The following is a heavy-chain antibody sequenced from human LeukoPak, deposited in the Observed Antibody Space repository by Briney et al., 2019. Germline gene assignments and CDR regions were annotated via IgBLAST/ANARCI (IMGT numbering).Heavy chain of an antibody. J-gene: IGHJ5*02. V-gene: IGHV1-8*01. CDR3: ARVDVRGGET. CDR1: GYTFTSYD. D-gene: IGHD3-10*01. CDR2: MNPNSGNT. Sequence: ASVKVSCKASGYTFTSYDINWVRQATGQGLGWMGWMNPNSGNTGYAQKFQGRVSMTRNTSISTAYLELSSLRSEDTAVYYCARVDVRGGETWGQGTLVTVSS.